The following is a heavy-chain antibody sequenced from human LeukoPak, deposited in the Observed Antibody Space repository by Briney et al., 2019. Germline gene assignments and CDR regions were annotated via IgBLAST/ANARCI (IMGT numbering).Heavy chain of an antibody. Sequence: PGGSLRLSCAASGFTFSSYAMHWVRQAPGKGLEYVSAISSNGGSTYYADSVKGRFTISRDNSKNTLYLQMSSLRAEDTAVYYCVTSLQTSYYGMDVWGQGTTVTVSS. J-gene: IGHJ6*02. CDR3: VTSLQTSYYGMDV. D-gene: IGHD5-24*01. CDR1: GFTFSSYA. V-gene: IGHV3-64D*06. CDR2: ISSNGGST.